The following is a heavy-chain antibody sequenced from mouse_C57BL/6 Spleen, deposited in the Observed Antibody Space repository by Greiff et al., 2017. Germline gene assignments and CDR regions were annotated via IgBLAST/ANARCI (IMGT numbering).Heavy chain of an antibody. J-gene: IGHJ3*01. CDR1: GYTFTSSW. CDR3: ARWGDGSSFAY. V-gene: IGHV1-69*01. CDR2: IDPSDSYT. D-gene: IGHD1-1*01. Sequence: QVQLQQPGAELVMPGASVKLSCKASGYTFTSSWMHWVKQRPGQGLEWIGEIDPSDSYTNYNQKFKGKSTLTVDKSSSTAYMQLSSLTSEDSAVYYCARWGDGSSFAYWGQGTLVTVSA.